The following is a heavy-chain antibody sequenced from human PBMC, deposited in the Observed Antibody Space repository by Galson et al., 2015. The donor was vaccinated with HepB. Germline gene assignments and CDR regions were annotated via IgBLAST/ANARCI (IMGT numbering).Heavy chain of an antibody. J-gene: IGHJ3*02. Sequence: SVKVSCKASGYTFTSYDINWVRQATGQGLEWMGWMNPNSGNTGYAQKFQGRVTMTRNTSISTAYMELSSLRSEDTAVYYCARSPRGGRGWERSRHAFDIWGQGTMVTVSS. CDR3: ARSPRGGRGWERSRHAFDI. D-gene: IGHD1-26*01. CDR1: GYTFTSYD. CDR2: MNPNSGNT. V-gene: IGHV1-8*01.